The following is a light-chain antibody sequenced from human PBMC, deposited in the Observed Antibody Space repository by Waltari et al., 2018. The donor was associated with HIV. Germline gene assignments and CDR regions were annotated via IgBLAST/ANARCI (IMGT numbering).Light chain of an antibody. CDR2: DAS. V-gene: IGKV1-39*01. CDR3: QQSYSTPLT. Sequence: DIQMTQSPSSLSASVGDKVNITCRESQTGNTKLNWYQQKPGKAPKVLIYDASTLETGVPSRFSGSGSGTDFTLSISSLQPDDFASYFCQQSYSTPLTFGPGTKVDI. CDR1: QTGNTK. J-gene: IGKJ3*01.